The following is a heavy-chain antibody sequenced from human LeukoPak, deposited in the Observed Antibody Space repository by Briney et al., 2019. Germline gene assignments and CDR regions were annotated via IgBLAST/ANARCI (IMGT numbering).Heavy chain of an antibody. V-gene: IGHV4-34*01. J-gene: IGHJ4*02. CDR1: GGSFSGYY. D-gene: IGHD3-22*01. CDR2: INHSGST. Sequence: SETLSLTCAVYGGSFSGYYWSWIRQPPGKGLEWIGEINHSGSTNYNPSLKSRVTISVDTSKNQFSLKLSSVTAADTAVYYCARVRGYYDSSGYYWGRSGYFDYWGQGTLVTVSS. CDR3: ARVRGYYDSSGYYWGRSGYFDY.